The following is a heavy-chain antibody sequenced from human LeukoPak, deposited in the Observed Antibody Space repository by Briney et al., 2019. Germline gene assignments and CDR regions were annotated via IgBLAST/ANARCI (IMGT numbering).Heavy chain of an antibody. D-gene: IGHD6-19*01. CDR2: IYSTGST. CDR3: ARGSSSGFELDY. V-gene: IGHV3-53*01. J-gene: IGHJ4*02. Sequence: PGGSLRLSCAASGFTVSSNYMSWVRQPPGKGLEWVSVIYSTGSTYYAASVKGRFTTSRDNSKSTLYLQMNSLRGEDTAVYYCARGSSSGFELDYWGQGTLVTVSS. CDR1: GFTVSSNY.